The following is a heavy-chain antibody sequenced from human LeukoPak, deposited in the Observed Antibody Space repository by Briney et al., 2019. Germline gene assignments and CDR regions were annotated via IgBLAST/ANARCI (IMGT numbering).Heavy chain of an antibody. Sequence: PSETLSLTCAVYGGSFSGYYWSWIRQPPGKGLEWIGEINHSGSTKYNPSLKSRVTISVDTSKNQFSLKLSSVTAADTAVYYCARETKYYGSGSYFDYWGQGTLVTVSS. D-gene: IGHD3-10*01. CDR2: INHSGST. V-gene: IGHV4-34*01. CDR3: ARETKYYGSGSYFDY. CDR1: GGSFSGYY. J-gene: IGHJ4*02.